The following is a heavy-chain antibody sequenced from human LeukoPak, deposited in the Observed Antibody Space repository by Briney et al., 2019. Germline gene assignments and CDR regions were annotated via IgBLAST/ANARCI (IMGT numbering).Heavy chain of an antibody. CDR1: GYTFTSYS. J-gene: IGHJ4*02. CDR2: INPSDGST. V-gene: IGHV1-46*01. Sequence: ASVKVSCKASGYTFTSYSLHWVRQAPGQGLEWMGMINPSDGSTNYAQKFQGRVTITADESTSTAYMELSSLRSEDTAVYYCARGEVNSGSYPLWGQGTLVTVSS. D-gene: IGHD1-26*01. CDR3: ARGEVNSGSYPL.